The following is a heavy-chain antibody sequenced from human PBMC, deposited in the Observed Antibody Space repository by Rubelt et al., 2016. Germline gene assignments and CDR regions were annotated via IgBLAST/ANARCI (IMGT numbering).Heavy chain of an antibody. D-gene: IGHD3-10*01. J-gene: IGHJ4*02. CDR2: ISGSGANT. V-gene: IGHV3-23*04. Sequence: EVQLVESGGGLIQPGGSLRLSCAASGFSLNNYAMAWVRQAPGKGLQWVSTISGSGANTYYAASVKGRFSISRDKSMNTVVIQMNSLRAGDTATYFFAKDSWLVPCWGQGTLVTVSS. CDR3: AKDSWLVPC. CDR1: GFSLNNYA.